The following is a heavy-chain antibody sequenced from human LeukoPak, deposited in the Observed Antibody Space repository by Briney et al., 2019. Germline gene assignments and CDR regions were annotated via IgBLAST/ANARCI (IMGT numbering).Heavy chain of an antibody. D-gene: IGHD2-2*01. J-gene: IGHJ4*02. Sequence: PSETLSLTCTVSGGSISSSSYYWGWLRQPPGKGLEWIGSIYYSGSTYYNPSLKSRVTISVDTSKNQFSLKLSSVTAADTAVYYCASIGYCSSTSCYLFDYWGQGTLVTVSS. CDR3: ASIGYCSSTSCYLFDY. CDR2: IYYSGST. V-gene: IGHV4-39*07. CDR1: GGSISSSSYY.